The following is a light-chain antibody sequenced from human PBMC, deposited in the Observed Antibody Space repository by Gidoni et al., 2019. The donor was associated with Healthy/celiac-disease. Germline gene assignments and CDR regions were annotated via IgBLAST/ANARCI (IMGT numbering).Light chain of an antibody. CDR1: SSDVGSYNL. J-gene: IGLJ2*01. CDR3: CSDAGSSTLVV. Sequence: QSALTQPASVSGSPGQSITISCTGTSSDVGSYNLVSWYQQHPGKDPKLMIYEVSNRPSGVSNRFSGSKSGNTASLTISGRQAEDEADYYCCSDAGSSTLVVFGGGTKLTVL. CDR2: EVS. V-gene: IGLV2-23*02.